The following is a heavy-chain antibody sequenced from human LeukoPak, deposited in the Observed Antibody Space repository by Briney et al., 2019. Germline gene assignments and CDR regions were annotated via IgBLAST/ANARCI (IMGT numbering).Heavy chain of an antibody. D-gene: IGHD4-23*01. CDR2: ISYSGGS. V-gene: IGHV4-59*01. Sequence: SETLSLTCTVSGGSISNYYWSWIRQPPGKGLEWIGYISYSGGSNYNSSLKGRVTISLDTSKNQFSLKLSSVTAADTAVYYCARHGLRWANWFDPWGQGTLVSVSS. CDR1: GGSISNYY. J-gene: IGHJ5*02. CDR3: ARHGLRWANWFDP.